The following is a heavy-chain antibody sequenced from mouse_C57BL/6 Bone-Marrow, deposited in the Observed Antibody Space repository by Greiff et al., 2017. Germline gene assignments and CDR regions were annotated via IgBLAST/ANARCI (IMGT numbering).Heavy chain of an antibody. Sequence: QVQLQQPGAELVMPGASVKLSCKASGYTFTSYWIHWVKQRPGQGLEWIGEIDPSDSYTNYNQKFKGKSTLTVDKSSSTAYMQLSSLTSEDSAVYYCATLRSSLGDYWGQGTTLTVSS. CDR3: ATLRSSLGDY. J-gene: IGHJ2*01. CDR2: IDPSDSYT. CDR1: GYTFTSYW. V-gene: IGHV1-69*01. D-gene: IGHD1-1*01.